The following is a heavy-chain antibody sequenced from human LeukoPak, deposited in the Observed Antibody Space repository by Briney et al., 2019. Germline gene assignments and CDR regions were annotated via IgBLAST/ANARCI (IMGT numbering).Heavy chain of an antibody. J-gene: IGHJ4*02. CDR2: IYYSGST. Sequence: SETLSLTCTVSGGSISSYYWSWIRQPPGKGLEWIGYIYYSGSTNYNPSLKSRVTISVDTSKNQFSLKLSSVTAADTAVYYCARTRSVPPDYFDYWGQGTLVTVSS. CDR1: GGSISSYY. V-gene: IGHV4-59*01. D-gene: IGHD2-2*01. CDR3: ARTRSVPPDYFDY.